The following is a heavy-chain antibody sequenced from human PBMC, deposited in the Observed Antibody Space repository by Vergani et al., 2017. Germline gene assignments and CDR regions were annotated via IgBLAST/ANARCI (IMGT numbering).Heavy chain of an antibody. V-gene: IGHV4-39*01. J-gene: IGHJ2*01. CDR2: IYNSGNG. CDR3: ARSKYYSDRTSHFRPCYFDV. Sequence: QMQLQESGPGLVKASETLSLTCTVSGDSIISRSYYWGWIRQPPGKGLEWIGSIYNSGNGDSSSSLKSRVTISADTSKNQFSLRLTSVTAADTAVYYCARSKYYSDRTSHFRPCYFDVWGRGTLVT. D-gene: IGHD3-16*01. CDR1: GDSIISRSYY.